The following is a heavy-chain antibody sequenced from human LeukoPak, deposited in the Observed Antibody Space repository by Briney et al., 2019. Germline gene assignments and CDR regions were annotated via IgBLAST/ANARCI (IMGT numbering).Heavy chain of an antibody. CDR1: GFTFSSFW. CDR2: INQDGSEK. Sequence: GGSLRLSCAASGFTFSSFWMSWVRQAPGKGLEWVANINQDGSEKYYVESVKGRFTISRDNTKNSLYLEMNSLRAEDTAIYYCARDHVAPVFIFDSWGQGRLVTVSS. J-gene: IGHJ4*02. V-gene: IGHV3-7*03. D-gene: IGHD2-21*01. CDR3: ARDHVAPVFIFDS.